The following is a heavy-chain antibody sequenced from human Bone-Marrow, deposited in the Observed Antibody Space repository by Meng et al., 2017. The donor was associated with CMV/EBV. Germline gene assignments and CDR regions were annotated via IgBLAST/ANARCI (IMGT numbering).Heavy chain of an antibody. Sequence: GGSLRLSCAASGFCVSSDFISWVRQAPGKALEWISIIYNDDSTSYIDSVKGRFIIFRDDSRNTFYLQMSSLRAEDTAVYYCARGRLRDWGQGTPVTVSS. J-gene: IGHJ4*02. V-gene: IGHV3-53*01. CDR1: GFCVSSDF. CDR2: IYNDDST. CDR3: ARGRLRD.